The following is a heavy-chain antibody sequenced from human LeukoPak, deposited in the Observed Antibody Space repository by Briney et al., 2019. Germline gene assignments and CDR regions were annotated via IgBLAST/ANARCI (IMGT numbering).Heavy chain of an antibody. CDR1: GFTFSSYS. CDR2: ISSSSSYI. J-gene: IGHJ6*03. CDR3: ARDTDYYDSSGTYYMDV. D-gene: IGHD3-22*01. V-gene: IGHV3-21*01. Sequence: GGSLRLSCAASGFTFSSYSMNWVRQAPGKGLEWVSSISSSSSYIYYADSVKGRFTISRDNAKNSLYLQMNSLRAEDTAVYYCARDTDYYDSSGTYYMDVWGKGTTVTVSS.